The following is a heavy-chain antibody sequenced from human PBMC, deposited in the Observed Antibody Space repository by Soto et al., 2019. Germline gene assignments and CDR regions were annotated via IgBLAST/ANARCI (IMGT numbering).Heavy chain of an antibody. CDR1: GFTFSSYS. D-gene: IGHD6-19*01. Sequence: GSLRLSCAASGFTFSSYSMNWVRQAPGKGLEWVSSISSSSSYIYYADSVKGRFTISRDNAKNSLYLQMNSLRAEDTAVYYCARVHSSGWYYFDYWGQGTLVTVSS. J-gene: IGHJ4*02. CDR3: ARVHSSGWYYFDY. CDR2: ISSSSSYI. V-gene: IGHV3-21*01.